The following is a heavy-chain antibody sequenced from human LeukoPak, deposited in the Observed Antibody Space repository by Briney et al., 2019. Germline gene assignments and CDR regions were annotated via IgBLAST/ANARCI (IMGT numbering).Heavy chain of an antibody. V-gene: IGHV3-11*04. J-gene: IGHJ4*02. CDR2: ISSSGSII. CDR1: GFTFSDYY. Sequence: GGSLRLSYAASGFTFSDYYMTWIRQAPGKGLEWVSYISSSGSIIYYADSVKGRFIISRDNAKNSLYLQMNSLRAEDTAVYFCARVGYDSSGRFDYWGQGTLVTVSS. CDR3: ARVGYDSSGRFDY. D-gene: IGHD3-22*01.